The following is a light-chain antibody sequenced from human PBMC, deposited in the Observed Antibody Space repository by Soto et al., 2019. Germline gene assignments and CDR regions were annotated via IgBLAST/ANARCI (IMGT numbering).Light chain of an antibody. CDR3: QQYNNWPHT. V-gene: IGKV3-15*01. CDR1: QSVTSK. Sequence: EIVMTQSPVTLSLSPGERATLSCRASQSVTSKLAWLQQKPGQSPRLLIYATSTRSTGVPVRFSGSGSGTKFTLTISSLKSEDFEVYSCQQYNNWPHTFGQGTKLEIK. J-gene: IGKJ2*01. CDR2: ATS.